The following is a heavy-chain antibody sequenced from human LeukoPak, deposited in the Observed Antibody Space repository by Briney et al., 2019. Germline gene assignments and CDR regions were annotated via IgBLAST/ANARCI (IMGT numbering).Heavy chain of an antibody. D-gene: IGHD3-3*01. CDR3: AREAESSTIFGATLFDY. V-gene: IGHV7-4-1*02. J-gene: IGHJ4*02. Sequence: ASVKVSCKASGGTFSSYAMNWVRQAPGQGLEWMGWINTNTGNPTSAQGFTGRFVFSLDTSVSTAYLQISSLKAEDTAVYYCAREAESSTIFGATLFDYWGQGTLVTVSS. CDR2: INTNTGNP. CDR1: GGTFSSYA.